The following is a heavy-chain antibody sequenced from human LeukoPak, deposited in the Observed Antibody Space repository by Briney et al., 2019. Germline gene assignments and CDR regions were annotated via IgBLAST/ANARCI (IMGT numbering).Heavy chain of an antibody. V-gene: IGHV4-4*07. CDR1: GGTISSYH. CDR2: IYTSGSA. J-gene: IGHJ3*02. CDR3: ARDRGAFEI. D-gene: IGHD3-10*01. Sequence: SETLSLTCTVSGGTISSYHWSRIPQPPGKELEWIGRIYTSGSANYNPSLKSRVTISVDTSKNQFSLKLSSVTAADTAVYYCARDRGAFEIWGQGTMVTVSS.